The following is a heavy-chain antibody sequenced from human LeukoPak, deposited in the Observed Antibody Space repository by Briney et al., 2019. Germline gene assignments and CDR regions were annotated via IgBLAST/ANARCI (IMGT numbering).Heavy chain of an antibody. CDR1: GGPISSYY. D-gene: IGHD1-26*01. CDR3: ARDPSGSYDVYFDY. V-gene: IGHV4-59*01. CDR2: IYYSGST. Sequence: PSETLSLTCTVSGGPISSYYWSWIRQPPGKGLEWIGYIYYSGSTNYNPSLKSRVTISVDTSKNQFSLKLSSVTAADTAVYYCARDPSGSYDVYFDYWGQGTLVTVSS. J-gene: IGHJ4*02.